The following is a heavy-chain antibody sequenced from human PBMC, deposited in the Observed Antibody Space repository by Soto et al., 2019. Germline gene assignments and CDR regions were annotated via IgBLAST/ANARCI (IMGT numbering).Heavy chain of an antibody. V-gene: IGHV3-23*01. CDR2: ISGSGDST. CDR3: AKDLITGTTSYYYYYMDV. Sequence: GGSLRLSCAASGFTFSSYAMIRVLQAPGKGLEWVSAISGSGDSTYYADSVKGRFTISRDNPKNTLYLQMNSLRAEDTAVYYCAKDLITGTTSYYYYYMDVWGKGTTVTVSS. D-gene: IGHD1-7*01. J-gene: IGHJ6*03. CDR1: GFTFSSYA.